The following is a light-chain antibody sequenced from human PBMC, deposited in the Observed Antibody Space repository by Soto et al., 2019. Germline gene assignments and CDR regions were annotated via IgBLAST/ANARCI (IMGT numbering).Light chain of an antibody. J-gene: IGKJ2*01. V-gene: IGKV4-1*01. CDR3: QQYNSLYT. CDR2: WAS. CDR1: QSVLHTSNNKNY. Sequence: DIVMTQSPDSLAVSLGERATINCRSSQSVLHTSNNKNYLGWYQQKPGQPPKLLIYWASNREFGVPDRFSGSGSGTDFTLTISSLQPDDFATYYCQQYNSLYTFGQGTKLEIK.